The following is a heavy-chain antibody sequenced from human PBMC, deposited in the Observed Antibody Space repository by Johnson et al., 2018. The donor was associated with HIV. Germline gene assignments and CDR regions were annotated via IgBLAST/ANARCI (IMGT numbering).Heavy chain of an antibody. CDR3: AKGHSSGYPKDAFDI. Sequence: QVQLVESGGGVVQPGRSLRLSCAASGFTFSSYAIHWVRQAPGKGLEWVALIWNDGSNKYFADSVKGRFTISRDNSKNTLFLQMNSLRTEDTAMYYCAKGHSSGYPKDAFDIWGRGTIVTVSS. CDR2: IWNDGSNK. D-gene: IGHD3-22*01. V-gene: IGHV3-33*06. J-gene: IGHJ3*02. CDR1: GFTFSSYA.